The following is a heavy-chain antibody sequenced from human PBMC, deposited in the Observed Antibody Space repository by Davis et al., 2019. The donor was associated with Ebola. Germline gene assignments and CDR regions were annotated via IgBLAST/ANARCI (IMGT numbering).Heavy chain of an antibody. J-gene: IGHJ4*02. CDR3: ARRGGWSGAFLDY. D-gene: IGHD3-3*02. CDR2: IYPGDSDT. V-gene: IGHV5-51*01. Sequence: GESLKISCKCSGYTFTTYWIGWVRQMPGKGLEWMGIIYPGDSDTRYSPSFQGQVTISADKSISTAYLQWSSLKASDTAMYYCARRGGWSGAFLDYWGQGTLVTVSS. CDR1: GYTFTTYW.